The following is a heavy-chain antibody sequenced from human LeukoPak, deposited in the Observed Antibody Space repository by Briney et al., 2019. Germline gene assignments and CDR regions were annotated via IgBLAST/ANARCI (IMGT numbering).Heavy chain of an antibody. CDR3: MSMSVQNCFVDCYGRS. CDR2: IRTKTNNYAT. D-gene: IGHD2-21*01. Sequence: GGSLRLSCAASGFTFSGSAMHWVRQASGRGLEWVGRIRTKTNNYATAYAASVNGRFTVSRDDSKNTAYLQMNSLRTEDTAIYYCMSMSVQNCFVDCYGRSWGQGTLVTVSS. V-gene: IGHV3-73*01. CDR1: GFTFSGSA. J-gene: IGHJ4*02.